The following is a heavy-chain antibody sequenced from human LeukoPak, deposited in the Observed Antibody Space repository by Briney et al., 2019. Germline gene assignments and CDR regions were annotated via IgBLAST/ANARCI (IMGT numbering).Heavy chain of an antibody. CDR3: ARARRSGYYYGMDV. V-gene: IGHV4-34*01. Sequence: NPSETLSLTCAVYGGSFSGYYWSWIRQPPGKGLEWIGEINHSGSTNYNPSLKSRVTISVDTSKNQFSLKLSSVTAADTAVYYCARARRSGYYYGMDVWGQGTTVTVSS. J-gene: IGHJ6*02. CDR1: GGSFSGYY. CDR2: INHSGST.